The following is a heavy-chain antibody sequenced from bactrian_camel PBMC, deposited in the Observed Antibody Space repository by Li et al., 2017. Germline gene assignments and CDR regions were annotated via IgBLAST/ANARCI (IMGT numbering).Heavy chain of an antibody. CDR3: AASGALWGACYSPPEEADFGY. CDR1: ASFSLVC. CDR2: ISTSGGSS. Sequence: VQLVESGGGSVQAGGSLRLSCTASASFSLVCMGWVRQAPGKDREGVAAISTSGGSSYYTDSVKDRFTSSRDNGKNTLYPQMNNLKPEDTGVYYCAASGALWGACYSPPEEADFGYWGQGTQVTVS. V-gene: IGHV3S1*01. D-gene: IGHD5*01. J-gene: IGHJ6*01.